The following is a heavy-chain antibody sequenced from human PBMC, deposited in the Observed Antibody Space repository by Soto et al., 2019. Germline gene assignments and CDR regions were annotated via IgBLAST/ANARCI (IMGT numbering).Heavy chain of an antibody. CDR1: GGSISSGGYY. Sequence: SETLSLTCTVSGGSISSGGYYWSWIRQHPGKGLEWIGYIYYSGSTYYNPSLKSRVTISVDTSKNQFSLKLSSVTAADTAVYYCARNSQAYYYGMDVWGQGTTVTVPS. CDR2: IYYSGST. V-gene: IGHV4-31*03. CDR3: ARNSQAYYYGMDV. D-gene: IGHD5-18*01. J-gene: IGHJ6*02.